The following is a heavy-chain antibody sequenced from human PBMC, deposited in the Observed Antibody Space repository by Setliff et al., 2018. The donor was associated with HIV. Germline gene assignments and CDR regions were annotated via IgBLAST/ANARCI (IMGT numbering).Heavy chain of an antibody. J-gene: IGHJ4*02. Sequence: SETLSLTCAVSGYSISSGYYWGWIRQPPGKGLEWIGRVSSRGDTNYNPSLKSRVTISVDTSKNQFSLRLSYVAAGDTAVYYWARGVRDNSGWSSYYFDYWGQGTLVTVSS. CDR2: VSSRGDT. D-gene: IGHD6-19*01. CDR3: ARGVRDNSGWSSYYFDY. V-gene: IGHV4-38-2*01. CDR1: GYSISSGYY.